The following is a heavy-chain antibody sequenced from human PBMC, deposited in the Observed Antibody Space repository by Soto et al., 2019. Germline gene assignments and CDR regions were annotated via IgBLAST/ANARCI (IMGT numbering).Heavy chain of an antibody. CDR3: ARDRIAAAGGYYYYYMDV. V-gene: IGHV3-30*04. Sequence: GGSLRLSCAASGFTFSSYAMHWVRQAPGKGLEWVAVISYDGSNKYYADYVKGRFTISRDNSKNTLYLQMNSLRAEDTAVYYCARDRIAAAGGYYYYYMDVWGKGTTVTVSS. CDR1: GFTFSSYA. D-gene: IGHD6-13*01. J-gene: IGHJ6*03. CDR2: ISYDGSNK.